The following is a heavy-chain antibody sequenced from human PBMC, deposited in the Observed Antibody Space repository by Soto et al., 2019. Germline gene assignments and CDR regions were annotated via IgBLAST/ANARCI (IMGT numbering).Heavy chain of an antibody. CDR3: ARVGRYSSGWANDY. CDR2: ISSGSSSI. D-gene: IGHD6-19*01. J-gene: IGHJ4*02. CDR1: GFTFSNYN. Sequence: EVQLVESGGNLVQPGGSLRLSCAASGFTFSNYNMIWVRQAPGKGLQWVSYISSGSSSIYYADSVNGRFTISRDNAKNSLYLQMDSLRDEDSAWYYCARVGRYSSGWANDYWGQGTLVTVSS. V-gene: IGHV3-48*02.